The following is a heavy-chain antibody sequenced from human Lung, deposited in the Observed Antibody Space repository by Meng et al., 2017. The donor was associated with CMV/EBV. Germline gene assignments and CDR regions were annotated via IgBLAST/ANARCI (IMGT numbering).Heavy chain of an antibody. Sequence: ASVKVSCKASGYFFNDHFMHWVRQAPGQGLEWMGWIQPSSGYTNYAQNFQGRVTMTSDSSIATAYMELTRLTSDDTAVYYCARDHDWGADYWGKGNMVNGCS. CDR1: GYFFNDHF. J-gene: IGHJ4*02. V-gene: IGHV1-2*02. D-gene: IGHD3-16*01. CDR2: IQPSSGYT. CDR3: ARDHDWGADY.